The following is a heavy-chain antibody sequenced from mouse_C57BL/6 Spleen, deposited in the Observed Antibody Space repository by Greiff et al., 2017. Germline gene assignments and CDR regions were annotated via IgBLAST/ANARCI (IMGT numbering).Heavy chain of an antibody. Sequence: VQLQQSGAELVRPGASVTLSCKASGYTFTDYEMHWVKQTPVHGLEWIGAIDPETGGTAYNQKFKGKAILTADKSSSTAYMELRSLTSEDSAVYYCTRHGSSFYWYFDVWGTGTTVTVSS. CDR3: TRHGSSFYWYFDV. CDR1: GYTFTDYE. J-gene: IGHJ1*03. CDR2: IDPETGGT. D-gene: IGHD1-1*01. V-gene: IGHV1-15*01.